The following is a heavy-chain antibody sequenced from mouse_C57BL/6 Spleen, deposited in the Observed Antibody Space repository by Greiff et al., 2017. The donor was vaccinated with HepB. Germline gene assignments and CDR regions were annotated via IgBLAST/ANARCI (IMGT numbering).Heavy chain of an antibody. CDR1: GFTFSDAW. D-gene: IGHD1-2*01. V-gene: IGHV6-6*01. CDR2: IRNKANNHAT. CDR3: TRRRLDYFDY. J-gene: IGHJ2*01. Sequence: EVKVEESGGGLVQPGGSMKLSCAASGFTFSDAWIDWVRQSPEKGLEWVAEIRNKANNHATYYAESVKGRFTISRDDSKSSVYLQMNSLRAEDTGIYYCTRRRLDYFDYWGQGTTLTVSS.